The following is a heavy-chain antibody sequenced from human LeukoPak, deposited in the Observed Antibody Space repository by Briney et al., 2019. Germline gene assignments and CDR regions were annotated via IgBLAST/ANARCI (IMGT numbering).Heavy chain of an antibody. V-gene: IGHV5-51*01. Sequence: GESLKISCKGSGYSFTRYWIGWVRQMPGKGLEWMGIIYPGDSDTRYSPSFQGQVTISADKSISTAYLQWSSLKASDTAMYYCARRGIAAAGTEHYFDYWGQGTLVTVSS. CDR2: IYPGDSDT. D-gene: IGHD6-13*01. CDR3: ARRGIAAAGTEHYFDY. J-gene: IGHJ4*02. CDR1: GYSFTRYW.